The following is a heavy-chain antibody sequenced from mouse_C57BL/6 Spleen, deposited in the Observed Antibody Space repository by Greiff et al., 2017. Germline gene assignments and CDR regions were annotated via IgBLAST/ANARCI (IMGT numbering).Heavy chain of an antibody. V-gene: IGHV5-17*01. CDR3: ARLPGTGYAMDY. CDR1: GFTFSDYG. CDR2: ISSGSSTI. J-gene: IGHJ4*01. D-gene: IGHD4-1*01. Sequence: EVMLVESGGGLVQPGGSLSLSCAASGFTFSDYGMHWVRQAPEKGLAWVAYISSGSSTIYYADTVKGRFTISRDNAKNTLFLQMTSLRSEDTAMYYCARLPGTGYAMDYWGLGTSVTVSS.